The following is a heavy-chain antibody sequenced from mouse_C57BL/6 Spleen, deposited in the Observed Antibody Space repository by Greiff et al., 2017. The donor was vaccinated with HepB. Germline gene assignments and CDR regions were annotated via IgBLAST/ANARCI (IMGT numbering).Heavy chain of an antibody. CDR2: IHPNSGST. V-gene: IGHV1-64*01. CDR1: GYTFTSYW. CDR3: ARSGSGYSFAY. J-gene: IGHJ3*01. Sequence: QVQLQQPGAELVKPGASVKLSCKASGYTFTSYWMHWVKQRPGQGLEWIGMIHPNSGSTNYNEKFKSKATLTVDKSSSTAYMQLSSLTSEDSAVYYCARSGSGYSFAYWGQGTLVTVSA. D-gene: IGHD3-2*02.